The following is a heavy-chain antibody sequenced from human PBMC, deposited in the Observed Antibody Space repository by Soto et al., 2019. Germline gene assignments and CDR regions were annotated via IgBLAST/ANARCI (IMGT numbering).Heavy chain of an antibody. V-gene: IGHV1-46*01. Sequence: QVQLVQSGAEVKKPGASVKVSCKASGYTFTSYYMHWVRQAPGQGLEWMGIINPSGGSTSYAQKFQGRATMTRDTSTSTVYMELSSMRSEDTAVYYCARDLIASVVGGAYFDSWGQGTLVTVSS. CDR3: ARDLIASVVGGAYFDS. CDR1: GYTFTSYY. CDR2: INPSGGST. D-gene: IGHD2-15*01. J-gene: IGHJ4*02.